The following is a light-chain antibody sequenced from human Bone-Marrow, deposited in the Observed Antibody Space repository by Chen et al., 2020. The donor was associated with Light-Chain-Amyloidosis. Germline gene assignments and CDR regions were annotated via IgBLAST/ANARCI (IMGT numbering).Light chain of an antibody. Sequence: EIVLTQSLATLAVSPGEGANLSCRASQTSSINYLTWYQQQFGQAPRLLIYGSSSRATGIPDRFTGSGSGTDFTLTINRLEPEDFAMYYCQQYGTSPLTFGGGTKVEIK. V-gene: IGKV3-20*01. CDR1: QTSSINY. CDR2: GSS. CDR3: QQYGTSPLT. J-gene: IGKJ4*01.